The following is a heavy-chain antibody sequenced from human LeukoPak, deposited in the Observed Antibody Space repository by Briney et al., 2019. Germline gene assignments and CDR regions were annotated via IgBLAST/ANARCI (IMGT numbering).Heavy chain of an antibody. CDR2: IYYSGST. J-gene: IGHJ5*02. V-gene: IGHV4-39*01. CDR1: GGSISSYY. Sequence: SETLSLTCTVSGGSISSYYWGWIRQPPGKGLEWIGSIYYSGSTYYNPSLKSRVTISVDTSKNQFSLKLSSVTAADTAVYYCARGYYYDSSGYGNWFDPWGQGTLVTVSS. CDR3: ARGYYYDSSGYGNWFDP. D-gene: IGHD3-22*01.